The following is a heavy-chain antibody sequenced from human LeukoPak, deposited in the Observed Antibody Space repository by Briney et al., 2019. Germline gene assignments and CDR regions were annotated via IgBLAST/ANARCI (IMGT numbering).Heavy chain of an antibody. V-gene: IGHV3-23*01. Sequence: GGSLRLSCAASGFTFSSYAMSWVRQAPGKGLEWVSAISGSGGSTYYADSVKGRFTISRDNSKNTLYLQMNSLRAEDTAVYYCAKRPNYYDSSGSGYYFDYWGQGTLVTVSS. CDR3: AKRPNYYDSSGSGYYFDY. J-gene: IGHJ4*02. CDR2: ISGSGGST. CDR1: GFTFSSYA. D-gene: IGHD3-22*01.